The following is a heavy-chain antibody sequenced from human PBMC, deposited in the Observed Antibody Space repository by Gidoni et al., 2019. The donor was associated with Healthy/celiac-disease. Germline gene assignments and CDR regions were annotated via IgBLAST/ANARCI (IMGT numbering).Heavy chain of an antibody. J-gene: IGHJ4*02. CDR3: AKKRPYSSGWYLGGDFDY. Sequence: EVQLLESGGGLVQPGGSLRLSCAASGFTCSSYAMSWVRQAPGKGLEWFSAISGSGGSTSYADSVKGRFTISRDNSKNTLYLQMNSLRAEDTAVYYCAKKRPYSSGWYLGGDFDYWGQGTLVTVSS. CDR1: GFTCSSYA. D-gene: IGHD6-19*01. V-gene: IGHV3-23*01. CDR2: ISGSGGST.